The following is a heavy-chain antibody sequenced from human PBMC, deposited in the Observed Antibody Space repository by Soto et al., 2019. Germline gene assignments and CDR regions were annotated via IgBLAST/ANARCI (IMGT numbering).Heavy chain of an antibody. J-gene: IGHJ5*02. CDR3: AKDHKGGVNPALAVAGTLPWFDP. Sequence: PGGSLRLSCAASGFTFSSYAMSWVRQAPGKGLEWVSTISGSGVSTYYADSVKGRFTFSRDNSKNTLYLQMNSLRAEDTAVYYCAKDHKGGVNPALAVAGTLPWFDPWGKGTLVTVSS. D-gene: IGHD6-19*01. CDR2: ISGSGVST. CDR1: GFTFSSYA. V-gene: IGHV3-23*01.